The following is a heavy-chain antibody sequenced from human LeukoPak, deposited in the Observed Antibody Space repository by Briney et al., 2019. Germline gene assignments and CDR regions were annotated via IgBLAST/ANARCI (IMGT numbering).Heavy chain of an antibody. Sequence: ASVKVSXRASGYTFTGYYMHWVRQAPGQGLGWMGRINPNSGGTNYAQKLQGRVTMTRDTSISTAYMELSRLRSDDTAVYYCARLGYSGYEIDYWGQGTLVTVSS. V-gene: IGHV1-2*06. CDR2: INPNSGGT. D-gene: IGHD5-12*01. J-gene: IGHJ4*02. CDR3: ARLGYSGYEIDY. CDR1: GYTFTGYY.